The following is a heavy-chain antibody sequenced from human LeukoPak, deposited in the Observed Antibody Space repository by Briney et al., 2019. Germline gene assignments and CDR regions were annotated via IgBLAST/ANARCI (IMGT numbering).Heavy chain of an antibody. CDR3: ARALVVFPQPSWYGLGY. V-gene: IGHV1-3*01. J-gene: IGHJ4*02. D-gene: IGHD2-2*01. CDR2: INAGNGNT. Sequence: ASAKVSCKASGYTFTSYAMHWVRQAPGQRLEWMGWINAGNGNTKYSQKFQGRVTITRDTSASTAYMELSSLRSEDTAVYYCARALVVFPQPSWYGLGYWGQGTLVTVSS. CDR1: GYTFTSYA.